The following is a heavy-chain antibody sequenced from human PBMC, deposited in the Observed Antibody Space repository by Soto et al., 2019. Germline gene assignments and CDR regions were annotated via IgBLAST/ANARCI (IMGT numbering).Heavy chain of an antibody. CDR3: ARGFADIVVVPGGWFDP. CDR2: IYYSGST. J-gene: IGHJ5*02. D-gene: IGHD2-2*01. CDR1: GGSVSGGSYY. Sequence: SETLSLTCTVSGGSVSGGSYYWSWIRQPPGKGLEWIGYIYYSGSTNHNPPLKSRVTISVDTSKNQFSLKLSSVTAADTAVYYCARGFADIVVVPGGWFDPWGQGTLVTVSS. V-gene: IGHV4-61*01.